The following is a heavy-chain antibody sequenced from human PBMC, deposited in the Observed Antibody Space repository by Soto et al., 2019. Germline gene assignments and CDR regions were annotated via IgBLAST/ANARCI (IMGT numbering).Heavy chain of an antibody. CDR3: AREGVHNYTEYYFDY. CDR2: ISGIRDYI. Sequence: GGSLRLSCAASGFTFSYYPLHWVRRAPGKGLEWVSSISGIRDYIRYADSVKGRFTISRDNAKTSLYLQMNSLTAEDTAVYYCAREGVHNYTEYYFDYWGQGTMVTVSS. J-gene: IGHJ4*02. CDR1: GFTFSYYP. V-gene: IGHV3-21*06. D-gene: IGHD3-10*01.